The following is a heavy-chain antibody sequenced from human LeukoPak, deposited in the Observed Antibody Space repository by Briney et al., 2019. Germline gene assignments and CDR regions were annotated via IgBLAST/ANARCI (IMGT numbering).Heavy chain of an antibody. CDR3: ARHSSFTDAFDI. V-gene: IGHV4-39*01. J-gene: IGHJ3*02. CDR1: GGSISSSSYY. Sequence: SETLSLTCTVSGGSISSSSYYWGWIRQPPGKGLEWIGSIYYSGSTYYNPSLKSRVTISVDTSKNQFSLKLSSVTAADTAVYYCARHSSFTDAFDIWGQGTMVTVSS. D-gene: IGHD3-10*01. CDR2: IYYSGST.